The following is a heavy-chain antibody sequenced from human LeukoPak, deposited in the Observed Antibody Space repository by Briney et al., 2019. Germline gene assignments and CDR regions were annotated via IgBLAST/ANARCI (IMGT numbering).Heavy chain of an antibody. CDR3: ARDGSNWGSAYYYMDV. J-gene: IGHJ6*03. CDR2: IYNSGST. CDR1: GGSISTYY. Sequence: SETLSLTCTVSGGSISTYYWSWIRKPPGKGLEWIGYIYNSGSTDYNPSLKSRVTISVDTSKDQFSLKLSSATAADTAVYYCARDGSNWGSAYYYMDVWGKGTTVTAPS. V-gene: IGHV4-59*12. D-gene: IGHD7-27*01.